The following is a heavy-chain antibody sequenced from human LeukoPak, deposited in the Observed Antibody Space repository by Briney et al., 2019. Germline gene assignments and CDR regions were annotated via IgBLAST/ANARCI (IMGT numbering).Heavy chain of an antibody. Sequence: GRSLRLSCAASGFTFVDYAMHWVRQAPGKGLEWVSGISWNSGSIGYADSVKGRFTISRDNAKNSLYLQMNSLRAEDTALYYCAKDPYSSGWYYFDYWGQGTLVTVSS. CDR3: AKDPYSSGWYYFDY. J-gene: IGHJ4*02. CDR1: GFTFVDYA. V-gene: IGHV3-9*01. D-gene: IGHD6-19*01. CDR2: ISWNSGSI.